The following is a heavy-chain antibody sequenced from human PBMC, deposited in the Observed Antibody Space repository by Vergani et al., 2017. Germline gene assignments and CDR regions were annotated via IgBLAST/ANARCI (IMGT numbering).Heavy chain of an antibody. CDR3: ARDPYPRYCSSTSCYGGWLDP. Sequence: QVQLVQSGAEVKKPGALVKVSCKASGYTFTSYGISWVRQAPGQGLEWMGWISAYNGNTNYAQKLQGRVTMTTDTSTSTAYMELRSLRSDDTAVYYCARDPYPRYCSSTSCYGGWLDPWGQGTLVTVSS. D-gene: IGHD2-2*01. J-gene: IGHJ5*02. V-gene: IGHV1-18*01. CDR2: ISAYNGNT. CDR1: GYTFTSYG.